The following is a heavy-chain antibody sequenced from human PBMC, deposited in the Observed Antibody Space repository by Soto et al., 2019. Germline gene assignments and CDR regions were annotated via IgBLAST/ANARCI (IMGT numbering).Heavy chain of an antibody. CDR2: INPSGGST. Sequence: QVQLVQSGAEVKKPGASVKVSCKASGYTFTSYYMHWVRQAPGQGLEWMGIINPSGGSTSYAQKFQGRVTMTRDTSTSTVYMELSSLRSEDTAVYYCARDPGIAVAGTYWFDPWGQGTLVIVSS. CDR3: ARDPGIAVAGTYWFDP. V-gene: IGHV1-46*03. D-gene: IGHD6-19*01. J-gene: IGHJ5*02. CDR1: GYTFTSYY.